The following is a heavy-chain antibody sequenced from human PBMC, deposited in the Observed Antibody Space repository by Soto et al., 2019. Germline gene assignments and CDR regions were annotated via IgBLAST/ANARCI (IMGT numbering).Heavy chain of an antibody. CDR3: ARGEGSVPGQRNPGFHY. CDR1: GGSLSGHY. J-gene: IGHJ4*02. Sequence: QVQLQQWGAGLLNSSETLSLTCAVYGGSLSGHYWTWIRQPPGKGLEWIGDFSHGGDTNYNPSLKSRVTMSVAPSHDRLFLGLTSVTAADTAVYYCARGEGSVPGQRNPGFHYWGQGTLVIVSS. CDR2: FSHGGDT. D-gene: IGHD6-19*01. V-gene: IGHV4-34*01.